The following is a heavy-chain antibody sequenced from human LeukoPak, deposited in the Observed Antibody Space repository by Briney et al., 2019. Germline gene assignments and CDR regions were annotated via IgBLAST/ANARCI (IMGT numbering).Heavy chain of an antibody. Sequence: ASVKVSCKASGYTYTSYDINWVRQATGQGLEWMGWISAYNGNTNYAQKLQGRVTMTTDTSTSTAYMELRSLRSDDTAVYYCARDQKSSFDYWGQGTLVTVSS. CDR3: ARDQKSSFDY. CDR1: GYTYTSYD. V-gene: IGHV1-18*01. CDR2: ISAYNGNT. J-gene: IGHJ4*02.